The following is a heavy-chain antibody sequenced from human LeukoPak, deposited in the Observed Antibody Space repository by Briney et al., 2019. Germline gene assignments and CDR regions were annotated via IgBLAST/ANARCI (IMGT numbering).Heavy chain of an antibody. CDR3: ARQSYDFWSRSMDV. D-gene: IGHD3-3*01. J-gene: IGHJ6*02. Sequence: PGGSLRLSCAASGFTFSSSAVHWVRQAPGKGLEWIAFISFNGDIKYYADSVTGRFSISRDNSKNMVYLQMNSLRAEDTALYYCARQSYDFWSRSMDVRGQGTMVTVSS. CDR2: ISFNGDIK. V-gene: IGHV3-30-3*01. CDR1: GFTFSSSA.